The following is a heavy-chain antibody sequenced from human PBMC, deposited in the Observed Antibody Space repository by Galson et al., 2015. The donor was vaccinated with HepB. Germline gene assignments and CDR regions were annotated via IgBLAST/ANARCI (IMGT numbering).Heavy chain of an antibody. V-gene: IGHV4-34*01. CDR2: INHSGST. CDR3: ARAAYGGYVRGYFDY. CDR1: GGSFSGYY. D-gene: IGHD5-12*01. J-gene: IGHJ4*02. Sequence: SETLSLTCAVYGGSFSGYYWSWIRQPPGKGLEWIGEINHSGSTNYNPSLKSRVTISVDASKNQFSLKLSSVTAADTAVYYCARAAYGGYVRGYFDYWGQGTLVTVSS.